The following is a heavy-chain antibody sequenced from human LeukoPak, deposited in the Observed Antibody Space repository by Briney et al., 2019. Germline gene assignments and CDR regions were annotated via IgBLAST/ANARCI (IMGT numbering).Heavy chain of an antibody. CDR3: TRAPPTTTDYGDYLTRWDYFDY. Sequence: PGGSLRLSCAASGFTFGNYGMSWVRQAPGKGLEWVSGINWNGGSTGYADSVKGRFTISRDNAKNSLYLQMNSLRAEDTALYHCTRAPPTTTDYGDYLTRWDYFDYWGQGTLVTVSS. J-gene: IGHJ4*02. V-gene: IGHV3-20*01. D-gene: IGHD4-17*01. CDR1: GFTFGNYG. CDR2: INWNGGST.